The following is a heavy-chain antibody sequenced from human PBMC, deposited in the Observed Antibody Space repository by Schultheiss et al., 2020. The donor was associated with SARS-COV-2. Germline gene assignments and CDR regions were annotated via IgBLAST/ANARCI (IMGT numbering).Heavy chain of an antibody. CDR3: ARDSSGYYDHSFVFDY. CDR2: IYYSGST. V-gene: IGHV4-59*01. J-gene: IGHJ4*02. Sequence: SETLSLTCTVSGGSISSYYWSWIRQPPGKGLEWIGYIYYSGSTNYNPSLKSRVTISVDTSKNQFSLKLSSVTAADTAVYYCARDSSGYYDHSFVFDYWGQGTLVTVSS. D-gene: IGHD3-22*01. CDR1: GGSISSYY.